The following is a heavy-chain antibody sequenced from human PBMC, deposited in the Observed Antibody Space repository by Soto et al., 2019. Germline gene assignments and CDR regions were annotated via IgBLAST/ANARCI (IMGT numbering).Heavy chain of an antibody. J-gene: IGHJ1*01. Sequence: GGSLRLSCEATGFTFSSHEMNWIRQTPGKRLEWIAKISGSGSTINYADSVKGRFTISRDNVQRTLYLQMDSLRVEDTGVYYCARGGVYWGRGTLVTVSS. CDR2: ISGSGSTI. V-gene: IGHV3-48*03. D-gene: IGHD2-8*01. CDR3: ARGGVY. CDR1: GFTFSSHE.